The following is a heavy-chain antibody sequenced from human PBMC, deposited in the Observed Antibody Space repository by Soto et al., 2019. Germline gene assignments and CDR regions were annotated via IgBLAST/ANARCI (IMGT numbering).Heavy chain of an antibody. Sequence: GASVKVSCKVSGYTLTELSMHWVRQAPGKGLEWMGGFDPEDGETIYAQKFQGRVTMTEDTSTDTAYMELSSLRSEDTAVYYCAGVVIIFSPGSPENNWFDPWGQGTLVTVSS. CDR2: FDPEDGET. CDR1: GYTLTELS. CDR3: AGVVIIFSPGSPENNWFDP. D-gene: IGHD3-3*01. J-gene: IGHJ5*02. V-gene: IGHV1-24*01.